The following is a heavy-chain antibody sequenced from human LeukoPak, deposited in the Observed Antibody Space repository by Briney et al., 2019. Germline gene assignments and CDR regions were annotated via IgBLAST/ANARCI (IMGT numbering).Heavy chain of an antibody. CDR3: VRDQYCASSSCPGAFDL. CDR1: GFNPYYDW. D-gene: IGHD2-2*01. J-gene: IGHJ3*01. Sequence: KAGGSLRLSCAASGFNPYYDWMSWVRQAPGKGLEWVGRIKSKTDGGTTEYAAPVKGRFTISRDDSRNTLYLQMSSLKTEDTAVYYCVRDQYCASSSCPGAFDLWGQGTVVTVSS. CDR2: IKSKTDGGTT. V-gene: IGHV3-15*01.